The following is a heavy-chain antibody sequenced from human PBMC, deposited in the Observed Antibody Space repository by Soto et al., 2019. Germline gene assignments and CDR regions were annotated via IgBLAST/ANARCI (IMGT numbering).Heavy chain of an antibody. J-gene: IGHJ4*02. CDR3: AKDVEGAIGY. CDR2: ISYDGSNK. V-gene: IGHV3-30*18. CDR1: GFTFSSYG. Sequence: PGGSLRLSCAASGFTFSSYGMHWVRQAPGKGLEWVAVISYDGSNKYYADSVKGRFTISRDNSKNTLYLQMNSLRAEDTAVYYCAKDVEGAIGYWGQGTLVTVSS. D-gene: IGHD1-26*01.